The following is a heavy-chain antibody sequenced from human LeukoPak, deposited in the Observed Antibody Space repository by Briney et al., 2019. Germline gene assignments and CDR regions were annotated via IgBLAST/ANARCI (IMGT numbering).Heavy chain of an antibody. CDR1: GGSISSSNW. D-gene: IGHD3-10*01. CDR2: IYYTGNT. Sequence: SETLSLTCAVSGGSISSSNWWSWVRQPPGKGLEWIGYIYYTGNTNYNPSLKSRVTISVDTSKNQFSLKLSSVTAADTAVYYCAREPHSMKYYYGSGSLAGILDVWGKGTTVTVSS. V-gene: IGHV4-4*02. J-gene: IGHJ6*04. CDR3: AREPHSMKYYYGSGSLAGILDV.